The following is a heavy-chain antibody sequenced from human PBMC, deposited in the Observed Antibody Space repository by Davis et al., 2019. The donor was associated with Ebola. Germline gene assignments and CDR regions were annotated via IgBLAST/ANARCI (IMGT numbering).Heavy chain of an antibody. CDR1: GFTFNNYD. D-gene: IGHD1-14*01. V-gene: IGHV3-30*02. CDR2: IRYDGSNK. Sequence: GGSLRLSCAASGFTFNNYDMHWVRQAPGKGLEWVAFIRYDGSNKYYADSVKGRFTISRDNSKNTLYLQMSSLRAEDTAVYYCARDLPGGDWYFDLWGRGTLVTVSS. J-gene: IGHJ2*01. CDR3: ARDLPGGDWYFDL.